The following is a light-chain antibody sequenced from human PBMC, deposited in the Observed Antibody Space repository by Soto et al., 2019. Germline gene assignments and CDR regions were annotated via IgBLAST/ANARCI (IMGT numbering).Light chain of an antibody. CDR2: DVS. Sequence: QSALTQPPSVSGAPGQSVTISCTGTSSDVGSYNGVSWYQQPPGTAPKLMIYDVSNRPSGVPDRFSGSKSGNTASLTISGLQAEDEADYYCSSYTSSRALVFGGGTKLTVL. J-gene: IGLJ2*01. V-gene: IGLV2-18*02. CDR1: SSDVGSYNG. CDR3: SSYTSSRALV.